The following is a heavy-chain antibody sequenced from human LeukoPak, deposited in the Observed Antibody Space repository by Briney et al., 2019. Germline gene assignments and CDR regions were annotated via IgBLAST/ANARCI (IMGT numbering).Heavy chain of an antibody. CDR2: IYTSGST. D-gene: IGHD2-2*01. CDR3: ARDLGCSSTSCSNWFDP. V-gene: IGHV4-4*07. CDR1: GGSISSYY. J-gene: IGHJ5*02. Sequence: SETLSLTCTVSGGSISSYYWSWIRQPAGKGLEWIGRIYTSGSTIYNPSLKSRVTMSVDTSKNQFSLKLSSVTAADTAVYYCARDLGCSSTSCSNWFDPWGQGTLVTVSS.